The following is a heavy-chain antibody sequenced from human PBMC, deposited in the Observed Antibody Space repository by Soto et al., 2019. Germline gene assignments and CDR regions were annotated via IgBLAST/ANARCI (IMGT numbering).Heavy chain of an antibody. CDR1: GYTFTSYG. Sequence: GASVKVSCKASGYTFTSYGISWVRQAPGQGLEWMGWISAYNGNTNYAQKLQGRVTMTTDTSTSTAYMELRSLRSDDTAVYYCARDGDSQYYYDSSGYPSLSNYYYYYGMDVWGQGTTVTVSS. J-gene: IGHJ6*02. V-gene: IGHV1-18*01. CDR2: ISAYNGNT. D-gene: IGHD3-22*01. CDR3: ARDGDSQYYYDSSGYPSLSNYYYYYGMDV.